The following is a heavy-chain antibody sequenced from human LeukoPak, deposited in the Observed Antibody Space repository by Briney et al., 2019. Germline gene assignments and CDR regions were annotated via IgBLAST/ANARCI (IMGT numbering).Heavy chain of an antibody. CDR2: ISGSGGST. Sequence: PGGSLRLSCAASGFTFRTYAMSWVRQAPGKGLEWVSAISGSGGSTHYADSVKGRFTISRDNSKNTLYLQMNSLRAEDTAVYYCAKRRYDILTGYLRPGYYFDYWGQGTLVTVSS. CDR3: AKRRYDILTGYLRPGYYFDY. V-gene: IGHV3-23*01. D-gene: IGHD3-9*01. CDR1: GFTFRTYA. J-gene: IGHJ4*02.